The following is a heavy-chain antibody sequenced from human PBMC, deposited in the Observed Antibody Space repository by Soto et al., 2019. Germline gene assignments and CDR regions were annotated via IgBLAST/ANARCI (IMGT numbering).Heavy chain of an antibody. CDR2: TDYNGNS. CDR3: ATSYGNAWYTY. V-gene: IGHV4-61*01. D-gene: IGHD6-13*01. J-gene: IGHJ4*02. CDR1: GGSVSSATDY. Sequence: TLSLTCTVSGGSVSSATDYWTWIRQPPGKGLEWIGYTDYNGNSHRNPSLMSRVTISIDRSKNQFSLHLSSVTVADTAVYSCATSYGNAWYTYWGQGTQVTVSS.